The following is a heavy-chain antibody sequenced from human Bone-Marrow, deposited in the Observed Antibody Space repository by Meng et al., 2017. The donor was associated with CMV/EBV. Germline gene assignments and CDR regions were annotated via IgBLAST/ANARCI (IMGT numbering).Heavy chain of an antibody. CDR1: GYTFTSYY. D-gene: IGHD6-6*01. V-gene: IGHV1-46*01. CDR2: INPSGGST. CDR3: ARGNSLKYSSSPSVRY. Sequence: ASVKVSCKASGYTFTSYYMHWVRQAPGQGLEWMGIINPSGGSTSYAQKFQGRVTMTRDTSTSKVYMELSSLRSEDTAVYYCARGNSLKYSSSPSVRYWGQGTLVTVSS. J-gene: IGHJ4*02.